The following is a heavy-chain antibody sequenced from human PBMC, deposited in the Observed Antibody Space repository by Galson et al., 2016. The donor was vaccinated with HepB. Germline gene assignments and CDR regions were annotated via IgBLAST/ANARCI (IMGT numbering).Heavy chain of an antibody. CDR3: AKRHEYCPPVGCSVDY. Sequence: SLRLSCAASGFPFSNYGMHWVRQAPGKGLEWVAADSVHGGRKWYADSVKGRFTISRDNPNNMLFLQMSSLRADDTAVYYCAKRHEYCPPVGCSVDYWGQGTLVSVSS. CDR1: GFPFSNYG. V-gene: IGHV3-30*18. D-gene: IGHD2/OR15-2a*01. CDR2: DSVHGGRK. J-gene: IGHJ4*02.